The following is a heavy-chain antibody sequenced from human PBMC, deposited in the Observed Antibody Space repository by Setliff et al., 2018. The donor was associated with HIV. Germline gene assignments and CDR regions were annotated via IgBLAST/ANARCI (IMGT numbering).Heavy chain of an antibody. Sequence: GGSLRLSCVASGFAFSDYWMSWVRQTPGKGLEWVASISWNSGSIGYADSVKGRFTISRDNAKNSLYLQMNSLRAEDTALYYCAKDWSSGFDAFDIWGQGTMVTVSS. CDR3: AKDWSSGFDAFDI. V-gene: IGHV3-9*01. CDR1: GFAFSDYW. D-gene: IGHD6-19*01. CDR2: ISWNSGSI. J-gene: IGHJ3*02.